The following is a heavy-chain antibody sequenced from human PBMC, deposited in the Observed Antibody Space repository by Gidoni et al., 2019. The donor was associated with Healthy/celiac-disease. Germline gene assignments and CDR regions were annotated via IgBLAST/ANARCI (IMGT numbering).Heavy chain of an antibody. CDR2: IKQDGSEK. D-gene: IGHD4-17*01. CDR3: ARDTREDYGDYENAFYYGMDV. Sequence: EVQLVESGGGLVQPGGSLRLSCAASGFTFSSYWMSWVRQAPGKGLGWVANIKQDGSEKYYVDSVKGRFTISRDNAKNSLYLQMNSLRAEDTAVYYCARDTREDYGDYENAFYYGMDVWGQGTTVTVSS. J-gene: IGHJ6*02. V-gene: IGHV3-7*01. CDR1: GFTFSSYW.